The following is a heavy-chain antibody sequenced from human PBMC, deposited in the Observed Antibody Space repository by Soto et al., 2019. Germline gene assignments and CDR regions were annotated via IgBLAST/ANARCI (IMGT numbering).Heavy chain of an antibody. J-gene: IGHJ6*03. CDR2: ISVYNGNT. CDR3: ARAGASVFYYYYYMDV. D-gene: IGHD3-16*01. CDR1: GYSFSSHG. Sequence: QVHLVQSGDEVKKPGAAVKVSCKASGYSFSSHGIGWVRQAPGQGLEWMGWISVYNGNTNYAQRFQGRVTLTTDTSTSTADRELRSLRSDDTAVYYCARAGASVFYYYYYMDVWAKWTTVTVSS. V-gene: IGHV1-18*01.